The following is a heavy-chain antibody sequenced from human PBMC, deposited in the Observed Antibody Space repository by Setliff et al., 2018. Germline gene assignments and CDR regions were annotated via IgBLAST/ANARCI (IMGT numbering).Heavy chain of an antibody. CDR3: ARELRSPYWHLDS. Sequence: GASVKVSCKASGGTLRTYAFNWVRQAPGQGLQWLGRFIPILGATNYAQNFQGRVTITADESTSTGYMELRSLRSDDTAVYYCARELRSPYWHLDSWGQGTQVTVSS. D-gene: IGHD3-16*01. J-gene: IGHJ5*01. CDR1: GGTLRTYA. CDR2: FIPILGAT. V-gene: IGHV1-69*13.